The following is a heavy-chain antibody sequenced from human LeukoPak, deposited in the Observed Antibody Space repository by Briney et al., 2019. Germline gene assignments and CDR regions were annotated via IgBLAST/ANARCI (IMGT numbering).Heavy chain of an antibody. CDR2: IYSGGST. J-gene: IGHJ6*02. D-gene: IGHD3-10*01. CDR1: GFTVSTNY. V-gene: IGHV3-53*01. CDR3: ARDRGTYYYGMDV. Sequence: GGSLRLSCAASGFTVSTNYMSWVRQAPGKGLEWVSVIYSGGSTYYADSVKGRFTISRDTSKNILYLQMNSLRAEDTAVYYCARDRGTYYYGMDVWGQGTTVTVSS.